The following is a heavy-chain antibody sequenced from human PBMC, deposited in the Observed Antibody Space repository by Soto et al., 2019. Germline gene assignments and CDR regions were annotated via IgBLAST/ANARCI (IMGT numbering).Heavy chain of an antibody. CDR1: GFTFSSYA. D-gene: IGHD3-3*01. CDR2: ISGSGGST. J-gene: IGHJ5*02. CDR3: AKALAYYDCWNGEWFDP. Sequence: GGSLRLSCAASGFTFSSYAMSWVRQAPGKGLEWVSAISGSGGSTYYADSVKGRFTISRDNSKNTLYLQMNSLGAEDAAEYYCAKALAYYDCWNGEWFDPWGQGTLVTVSS. V-gene: IGHV3-23*01.